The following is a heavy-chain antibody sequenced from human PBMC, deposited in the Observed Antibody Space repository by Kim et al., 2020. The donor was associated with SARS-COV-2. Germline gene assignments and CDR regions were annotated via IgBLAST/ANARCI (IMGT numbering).Heavy chain of an antibody. V-gene: IGHV7-4-1*02. CDR3: ARDWSQLVARTTNYNYFDY. D-gene: IGHD6-6*01. Sequence: ASVKVSCKASGYTFTSYAMNWVRQAPGQGLEWMGWINTNTGNPTYAQGFTGRFVFSLDTSVSTAYLQISSLKAEDTAVYYCARDWSQLVARTTNYNYFDYWGQGTLVTVSS. CDR2: INTNTGNP. J-gene: IGHJ4*02. CDR1: GYTFTSYA.